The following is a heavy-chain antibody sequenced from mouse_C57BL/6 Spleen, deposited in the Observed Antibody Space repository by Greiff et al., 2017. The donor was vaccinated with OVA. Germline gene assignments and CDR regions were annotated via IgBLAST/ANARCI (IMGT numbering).Heavy chain of an antibody. CDR1: GYTFTDYY. V-gene: IGHV1-26*01. J-gene: IGHJ2*01. CDR2: INPNNGGT. Sequence: VQLQQSGPELVKPGASVKISCKASGYTFTDYYMNWVKQSHGKSLEWIGDINPNNGGTSYNQKFKGKATLTVDKSSSTAYMELRSLTSEDSAVYYCARRGYGSSGGYFDYWGQGTTLTVSS. D-gene: IGHD1-1*01. CDR3: ARRGYGSSGGYFDY.